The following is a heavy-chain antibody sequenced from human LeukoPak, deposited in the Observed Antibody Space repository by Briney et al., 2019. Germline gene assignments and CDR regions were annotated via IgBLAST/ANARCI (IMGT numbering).Heavy chain of an antibody. V-gene: IGHV3-53*04. CDR3: ARDTALVGYYGMDV. D-gene: IGHD5-18*01. CDR1: GFKFDNYG. CDR2: IYSGGST. J-gene: IGHJ6*02. Sequence: PGGSLRLSCAASGFKFDNYGMSWVRRAPGKGLEWVSVIYSGGSTYYADSVKGRFTISRHNSKNTLYLQMNSLRAEDTAVYYCARDTALVGYYGMDVWGQGTTVTVSS.